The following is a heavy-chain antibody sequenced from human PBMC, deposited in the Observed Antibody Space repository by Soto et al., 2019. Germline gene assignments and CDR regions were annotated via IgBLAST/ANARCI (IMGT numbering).Heavy chain of an antibody. CDR1: GFTFSSYG. J-gene: IGHJ6*02. CDR3: AKDGLYYGSGKKGGGMDV. D-gene: IGHD3-10*01. CDR2: ISYDGSNK. V-gene: IGHV3-30*18. Sequence: GGSLRLSCAASGFTFSSYGMHWVRQAPGKGLEWVAVISYDGSNKYYADSVKGRFTISRDNSKNTLYLQMNSLRAEDTAVYYCAKDGLYYGSGKKGGGMDVWGQGTTVTVSS.